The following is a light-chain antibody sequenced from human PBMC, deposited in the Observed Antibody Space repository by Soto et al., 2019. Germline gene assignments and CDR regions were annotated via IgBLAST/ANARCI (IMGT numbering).Light chain of an antibody. CDR2: EVS. V-gene: IGKV2D-29*02. J-gene: IGKJ5*01. CDR1: QSLLHITGETF. CDR3: MQSTQLPPT. Sequence: DVVMAQTPLSLSVAPGQPASISCKSSQSLLHITGETFLFWYLQKPGQSPQLLIYEVSTRVSGVQDRLSGSGSGTDFTLEISRVETDDVGIYYCMQSTQLPPTFGQGTRLEIK.